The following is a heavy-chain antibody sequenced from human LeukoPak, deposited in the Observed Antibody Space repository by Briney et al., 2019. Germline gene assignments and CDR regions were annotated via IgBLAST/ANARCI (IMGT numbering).Heavy chain of an antibody. J-gene: IGHJ6*02. V-gene: IGHV1-8*01. Sequence: GASVKVSCKASGYTFTSYDINWVRQATGQGLEWMGWMNPNSGNTGYARKFQGRVTMTRNTSISTAYMELSSLRSEDTAVYYCARAKVHYGMDVWGQGTTVTVSS. CDR2: MNPNSGNT. CDR1: GYTFTSYD. CDR3: ARAKVHYGMDV.